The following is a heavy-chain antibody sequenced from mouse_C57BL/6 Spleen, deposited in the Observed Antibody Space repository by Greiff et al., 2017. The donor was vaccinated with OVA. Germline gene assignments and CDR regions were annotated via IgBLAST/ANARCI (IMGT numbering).Heavy chain of an antibody. Sequence: QVHVKQSGPGLVQPSQSLSITCTVSGFSLTSYGVHWVRQSPGKGLEWLGVIWSGGSTDYNAAFISRLSISKDNSKSQVFFKMNSLQADDTAIYYCARNAGTLYWYFDVWGTGTTVTVSS. CDR2: IWSGGST. CDR1: GFSLTSYG. CDR3: ARNAGTLYWYFDV. V-gene: IGHV2-2*01. D-gene: IGHD4-1*01. J-gene: IGHJ1*03.